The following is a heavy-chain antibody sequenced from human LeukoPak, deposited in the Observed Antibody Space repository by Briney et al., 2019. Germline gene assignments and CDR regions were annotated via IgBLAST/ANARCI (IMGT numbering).Heavy chain of an antibody. CDR3: ARGSEEMATAPEDY. V-gene: IGHV3-7*01. D-gene: IGHD5-24*01. J-gene: IGHJ4*02. CDR2: LKEDGTEE. Sequence: GGSLRLSCAASGFAFSSFSMSWVRQAPGKGLEWVANLKEDGTEEEYLDSVKGRFTIFRDNAKNSLDLQMNSLRAEDTAVYYCARGSEEMATAPEDYWGQGTLVTVSS. CDR1: GFAFSSFS.